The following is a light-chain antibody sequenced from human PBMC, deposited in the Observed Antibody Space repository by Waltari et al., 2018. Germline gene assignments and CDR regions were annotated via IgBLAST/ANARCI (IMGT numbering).Light chain of an antibody. CDR3: LLFFDNSRV. Sequence: QTVVTQAPSLTVSPGGTVTLTCASSAGEVTSGHHANWLRQRPGQPPSLLLFRTNDKHHTTPARFSGSLLGGKAALTLSEVQSEDEADYYCLLFFDNSRVFGGGTKLTVL. J-gene: IGLJ3*02. CDR1: AGEVTSGHH. CDR2: RTN. V-gene: IGLV7-43*01.